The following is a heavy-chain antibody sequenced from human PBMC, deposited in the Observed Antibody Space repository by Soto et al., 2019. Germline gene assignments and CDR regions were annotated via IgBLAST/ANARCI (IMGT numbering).Heavy chain of an antibody. CDR1: GGTFSSYA. D-gene: IGHD6-19*01. CDR2: IIPIFGTA. V-gene: IGHV1-69*13. CDR3: AREGVSIAVAGSYFDY. J-gene: IGHJ4*02. Sequence: GASVKVSCKASGGTFSSYAISWVRQAPGQGLEWMGGIIPIFGTANYAQKFQGRVTITADESTSTAYMELSSLRSEDTAVYYCAREGVSIAVAGSYFDYWGQGTLVTVSS.